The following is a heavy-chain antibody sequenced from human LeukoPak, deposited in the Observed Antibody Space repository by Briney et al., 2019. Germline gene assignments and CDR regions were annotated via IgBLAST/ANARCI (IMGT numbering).Heavy chain of an antibody. CDR2: INHSGST. D-gene: IGHD3-16*02. CDR1: GGSFSGYY. J-gene: IGHJ6*04. V-gene: IGHV4-34*01. Sequence: PSETLSLTCAVYGGSFSGYYWSWIRQPPGKGLEWIGEINHSGSTNYNPSLKSRVTIAVDTSKNQFSLKLSSVTSADTAVYYLWRGPASSVWRKGPTVPVPS. CDR3: WRGPASSV.